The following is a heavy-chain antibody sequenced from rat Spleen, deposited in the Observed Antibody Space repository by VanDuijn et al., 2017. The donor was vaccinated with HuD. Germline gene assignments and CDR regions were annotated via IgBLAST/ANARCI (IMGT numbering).Heavy chain of an antibody. D-gene: IGHD1-7*01. J-gene: IGHJ4*01. CDR2: ITNTGGNT. V-gene: IGHV5-31*01. CDR3: TTDGMGVMDA. Sequence: EVQLVESGGGLVQPGRSLKLSCAASGFTFNDYWMTWVRQAPGKGLEWVASITNTGGNTFYSDSVKGRFIISRDNAKSTLYLQMDSLRSEDTATYYCTTDGMGVMDAWGQGASVTVSS. CDR1: GFTFNDYW.